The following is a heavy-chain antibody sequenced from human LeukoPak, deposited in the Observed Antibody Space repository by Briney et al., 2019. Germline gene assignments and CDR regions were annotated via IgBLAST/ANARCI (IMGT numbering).Heavy chain of an antibody. V-gene: IGHV3-48*01. Sequence: GGSLRLSCAASGFTFSSYSMNWVRQAPGKGLEWVSHISSSSSTIYYADSVKGRFTISRDNAKNSLYLQMNSLRAEDTAVYYCAKDRHAPGRYCSSTSCFPFDSWGQGTLVTVSS. CDR3: AKDRHAPGRYCSSTSCFPFDS. D-gene: IGHD2-2*01. CDR1: GFTFSSYS. J-gene: IGHJ5*01. CDR2: ISSSSSTI.